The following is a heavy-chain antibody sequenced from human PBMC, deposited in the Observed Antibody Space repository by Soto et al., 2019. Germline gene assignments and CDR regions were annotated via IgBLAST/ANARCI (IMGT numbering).Heavy chain of an antibody. J-gene: IGHJ3*01. CDR2: ISWNNGSI. D-gene: IGHD1-26*01. CDR1: GFTFDQHA. V-gene: IGHV3-9*01. Sequence: PGGSLRLSCAASGFTFDQHAMHWVRQAPGKGLEWVSGISWNNGSIGYAASVKGRFTISRDNAKNSLYLQMERLRTEDTALYYCAKDILLGNSGTYPDDFDVWGQGTMVTVSS. CDR3: AKDILLGNSGTYPDDFDV.